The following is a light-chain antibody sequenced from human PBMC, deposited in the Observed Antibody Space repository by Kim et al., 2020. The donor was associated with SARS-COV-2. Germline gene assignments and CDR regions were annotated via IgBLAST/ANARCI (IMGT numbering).Light chain of an antibody. V-gene: IGKV3-20*01. J-gene: IGKJ4*01. CDR2: GAS. CDR1: QTVTANY. Sequence: SPGGRATLSCRASQTVTANYLAWYQQKPGQAPRLLIYGASSRATGIPDRFSGSGSGTDFTLTISRLEPEDFAVYYCQQYAYSLLTFGGGTKVDIK. CDR3: QQYAYSLLT.